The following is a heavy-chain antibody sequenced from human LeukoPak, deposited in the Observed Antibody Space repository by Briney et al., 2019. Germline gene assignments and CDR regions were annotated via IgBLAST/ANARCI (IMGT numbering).Heavy chain of an antibody. CDR3: ARRPFGADY. D-gene: IGHD3-10*01. J-gene: IGHJ4*02. V-gene: IGHV3-21*01. CDR2: IGATQTYI. CDR1: GFTFATYT. Sequence: PGGSLRLSCTGAGFTFATYTFNWVRQAPGKGLEWVASIGATQTYIYYADSVKGRFTVSRDNAEKSVYLQMNSLRVEDTAVYYCARRPFGADYWGQGTLVTVSS.